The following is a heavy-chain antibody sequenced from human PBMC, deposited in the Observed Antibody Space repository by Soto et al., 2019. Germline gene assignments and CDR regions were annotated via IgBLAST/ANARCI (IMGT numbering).Heavy chain of an antibody. CDR1: GGSFSGYY. CDR2: INHSGST. CDR3: ARVIVVVPAAIGEYYFDY. V-gene: IGHV4-34*01. D-gene: IGHD2-2*01. J-gene: IGHJ4*02. Sequence: SETLSLTCAVYGGSFSGYYWSWIRQPPGKGLEWIGEINHSGSTNYNPSRKSRVTISVDTSKNQFSLKLSSVTAADTAVYYCARVIVVVPAAIGEYYFDYWGQGTLVTVSS.